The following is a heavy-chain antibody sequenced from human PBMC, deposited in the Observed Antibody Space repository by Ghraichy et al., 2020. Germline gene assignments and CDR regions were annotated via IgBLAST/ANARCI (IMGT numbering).Heavy chain of an antibody. CDR3: ANPSSSTSSHYYGMDV. J-gene: IGHJ6*02. D-gene: IGHD2-2*01. CDR1: GFTFSSYA. Sequence: LSLTCAASGFTFSSYAMSWVRQAPGKGLEWVSAISGSGGSTYYADSVKGRFTISRDNSKNTLYLQMNSLRAEDTAVYYCANPSSSTSSHYYGMDVWGQGTTVTVSS. V-gene: IGHV3-23*01. CDR2: ISGSGGST.